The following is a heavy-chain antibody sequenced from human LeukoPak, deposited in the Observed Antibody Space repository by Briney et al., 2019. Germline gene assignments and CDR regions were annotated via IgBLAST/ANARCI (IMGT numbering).Heavy chain of an antibody. J-gene: IGHJ4*02. D-gene: IGHD6-13*01. V-gene: IGHV4-39*01. CDR3: ARHVGNSKYYFDY. Sequence: GSLRLSCAASGFTFSSYGMHWVRQAPGKGLEWIATIYYTGKTYYNPSLKSRVTISVDTSKNQFSLKLYSVTATDTAVYYCARHVGNSKYYFDYWGQGTLVTVSS. CDR1: GFTFSSYG. CDR2: IYYTGKT.